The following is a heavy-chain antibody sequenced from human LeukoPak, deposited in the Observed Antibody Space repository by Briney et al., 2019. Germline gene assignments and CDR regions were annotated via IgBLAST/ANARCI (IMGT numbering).Heavy chain of an antibody. J-gene: IGHJ4*02. Sequence: GSLTLSCAASGVTGSRYYISWVRQAPGKGMEWVSVIYSGGSTYYADSVKGRFTISRDNSKNTLYLQMNSLGAEDTAVYYCARGDSVVTAAYWGQGTVVTVSS. V-gene: IGHV3-53*01. CDR3: ARGDSVVTAAY. CDR1: GVTGSRYY. CDR2: IYSGGST. D-gene: IGHD2-21*02.